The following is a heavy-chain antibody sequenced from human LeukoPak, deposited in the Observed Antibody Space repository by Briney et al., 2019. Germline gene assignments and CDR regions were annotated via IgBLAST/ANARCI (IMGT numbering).Heavy chain of an antibody. CDR1: GGSFSGYY. CDR2: INHSGST. Sequence: SETLSLTCAVYGGSFSGYYWSWIRQPPGKGLEWIGEINHSGSTNYNPSLKSRVTISVDTSKNQFSLKLSSLTAADTAVYYCASYSRNRLDWFDPWGQGTLVTVSS. V-gene: IGHV4-34*01. CDR3: ASYSRNRLDWFDP. D-gene: IGHD2-21*01. J-gene: IGHJ5*02.